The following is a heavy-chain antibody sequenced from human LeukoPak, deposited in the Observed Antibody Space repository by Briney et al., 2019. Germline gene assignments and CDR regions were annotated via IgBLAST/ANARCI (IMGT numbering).Heavy chain of an antibody. CDR3: ARDPPRHVQVPCY. J-gene: IGHJ4*02. CDR1: GFTFSSYW. CDR2: IKQDGSEK. V-gene: IGHV3-7*03. Sequence: GGSLRLSCATSGFTFSSYWLTWVRPAPGKGREWVANIKQDGSEKNHVDSVKGRFTISRDNSKNSLYLQMNSLRAEDTAVYYCARDPPRHVQVPCYWGQGTRVTVSS. D-gene: IGHD5-24*01.